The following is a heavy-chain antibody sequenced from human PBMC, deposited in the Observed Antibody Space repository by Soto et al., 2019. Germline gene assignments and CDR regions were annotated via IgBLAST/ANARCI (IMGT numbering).Heavy chain of an antibody. V-gene: IGHV3-21*01. J-gene: IGHJ5*01. D-gene: IGHD2-2*01. CDR2: ISSSTSYV. CDR3: ARDPSEGRVGNWFES. Sequence: EVQLVESGGGLVKPGGSLRLSCAASGFTFSRYGMNWVRQAPGKGLEWVSSISSSTSYVYYADSVKGRFSVSRDNAKKILSLEMYALRTEDTAVYYCARDPSEGRVGNWFESWGQGTLVTVSS. CDR1: GFTFSRYG.